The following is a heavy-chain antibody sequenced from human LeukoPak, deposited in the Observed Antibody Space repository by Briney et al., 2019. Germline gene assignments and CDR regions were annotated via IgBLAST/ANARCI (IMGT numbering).Heavy chain of an antibody. D-gene: IGHD5-12*01. CDR1: GFTFSSYA. CDR2: ISGSGGST. CDR3: AKDTAMVATWGNYFDY. V-gene: IGHV3-23*01. J-gene: IGHJ4*02. Sequence: PGGSLRLSCAASGFTFSSYAMSWVRQAPGKGLEWVSAISGSGGSTYYADSVKGRFTISRDNSKNTLYLQMNSLRAEDTAVYYCAKDTAMVATWGNYFDYWGQGTLVTVSS.